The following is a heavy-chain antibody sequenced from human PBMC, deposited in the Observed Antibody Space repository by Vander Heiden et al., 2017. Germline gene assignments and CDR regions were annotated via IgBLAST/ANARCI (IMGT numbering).Heavy chain of an antibody. D-gene: IGHD6-25*01. CDR1: GYTFSGFY. J-gene: IGHJ4*02. Sequence: QVQLVQSGAEVKKPGASVKVSCKASGYTFSGFYSHWVRQATGQGPEWMGWINPDSGGSIYAQKFQGRVTMTSDTSITTVYMELSRLTSDDTAVYYCARRFGTSSVDFWGQGTLVTVSS. CDR3: ARRFGTSSVDF. CDR2: INPDSGGS. V-gene: IGHV1-2*02.